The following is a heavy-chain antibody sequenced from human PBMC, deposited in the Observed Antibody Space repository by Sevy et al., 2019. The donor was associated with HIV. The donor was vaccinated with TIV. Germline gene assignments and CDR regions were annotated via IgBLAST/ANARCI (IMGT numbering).Heavy chain of an antibody. D-gene: IGHD6-19*01. Sequence: GGSLRLSCAASGFTFSSYEMNWVRQAPGKGLEWVSYISSSGSTIYYADSVKGRFTISRDNAKNSLYLQMNSLRAEDTAVYYCARVPGSTTIIAVAGIDYWGQGTLVTVSS. CDR2: ISSSGSTI. J-gene: IGHJ4*02. CDR3: ARVPGSTTIIAVAGIDY. V-gene: IGHV3-48*03. CDR1: GFTFSSYE.